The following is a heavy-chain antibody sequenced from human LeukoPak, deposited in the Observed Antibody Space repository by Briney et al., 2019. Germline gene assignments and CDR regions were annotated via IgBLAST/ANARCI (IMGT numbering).Heavy chain of an antibody. D-gene: IGHD1-26*01. CDR3: ALIPGAWDGMDV. J-gene: IGHJ6*02. CDR1: GFTFSSYS. Sequence: GGSLRLSCAASGFTFSSYSMNWVRQAPGKGLEWVSSISSSSSYIYYADSVKGRFTISRDNSKNTLYLQMNSLRAEDTAVYYCALIPGAWDGMDVWGQGTTVTVSS. CDR2: ISSSSSYI. V-gene: IGHV3-21*01.